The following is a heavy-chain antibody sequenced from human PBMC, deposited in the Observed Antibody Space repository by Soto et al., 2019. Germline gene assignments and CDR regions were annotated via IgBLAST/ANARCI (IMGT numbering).Heavy chain of an antibody. CDR3: ATHRLQYGYDT. CDR2: IYPLDARA. V-gene: IGHV5-51*01. D-gene: IGHD4-17*01. J-gene: IGHJ3*02. Sequence: EMQLVQSGAEVKKPGESLKISCRGSGYSFSTFWILWVRQVPGKGMEWRAFIYPLDARARYSPSFKGQVTSSVDRSIATDYLQWSTIKASDTANYFCATHRLQYGYDTWGQGTMVSVSS. CDR1: GYSFSTFW.